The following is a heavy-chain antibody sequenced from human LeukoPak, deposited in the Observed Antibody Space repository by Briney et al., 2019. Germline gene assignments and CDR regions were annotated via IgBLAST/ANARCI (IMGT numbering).Heavy chain of an antibody. CDR3: ARDRHGDYPDY. CDR2: IYYSGST. J-gene: IGHJ4*02. V-gene: IGHV4-59*12. D-gene: IGHD4-17*01. CDR1: GGSISSYY. Sequence: SETLSLTCTVSGGSISSYYWSWIRQPPGKGLEWIGYIYYSGSTNYNPSLKSRVTISVDTSKNQFSLKLSSVTAADTAVYYCARDRHGDYPDYWGQGTLVTVSS.